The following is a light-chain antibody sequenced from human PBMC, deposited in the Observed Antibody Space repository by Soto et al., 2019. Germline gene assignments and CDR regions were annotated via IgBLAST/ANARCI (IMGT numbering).Light chain of an antibody. J-gene: IGKJ1*01. CDR3: QQYNNWTPRWT. CDR1: QSVSSN. V-gene: IGKV3-15*01. Sequence: EIVMTQSPATLSVSPGERATLSCRASQSVSSNLAWYQQKPGQAPRLLIYVAATRATGIRARFSGSGSGTEFTLTISSMQSEDFAVYYCQQYNNWTPRWTFGQGTKVEIK. CDR2: VAA.